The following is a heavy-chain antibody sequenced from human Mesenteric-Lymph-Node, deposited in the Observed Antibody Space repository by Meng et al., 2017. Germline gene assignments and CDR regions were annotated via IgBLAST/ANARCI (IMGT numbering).Heavy chain of an antibody. V-gene: IGHV3-53*01. CDR2: IYSGGST. D-gene: IGHD3-10*01. Sequence: GESLKISCAASGFTVSSNYMSWVRQAPGKGLEWVSVIYSGGSTYYADSVKGRFTISRDNSKNTLYLQMNSLRAEDTAVYYCASLITMVRGVIDAFDIWGQGTMVTVSS. CDR3: ASLITMVRGVIDAFDI. J-gene: IGHJ3*02. CDR1: GFTVSSNY.